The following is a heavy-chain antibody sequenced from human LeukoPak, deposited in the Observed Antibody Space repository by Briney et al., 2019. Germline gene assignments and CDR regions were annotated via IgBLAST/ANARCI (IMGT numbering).Heavy chain of an antibody. CDR2: ISYDGSNK. CDR3: AKDRFFGYISSWSEYYFDN. J-gene: IGHJ4*02. V-gene: IGHV3-30-3*01. Sequence: GRSLRLSCAASGFTFSSYPMHWVRQAPGKGLEWVAVISYDGSNKYYADSVKGRFTISRDNSKNTLYLQVNSLRAEDTAVYYCAKDRFFGYISSWSEYYFDNWGQGTLVTVSS. CDR1: GFTFSSYP. D-gene: IGHD2-2*01.